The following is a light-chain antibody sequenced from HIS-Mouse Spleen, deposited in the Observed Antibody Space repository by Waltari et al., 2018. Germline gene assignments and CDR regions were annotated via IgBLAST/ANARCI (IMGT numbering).Light chain of an antibody. CDR2: EGS. V-gene: IGLV2-23*01. CDR3: CSYAGSSTWV. CDR1: SPDHGRYNL. Sequence: QSPLTQPASVSGPPGQSITISCPGTSPDHGRYNLVSWNQQHPGKAPKLMIYEGSKRPSGVSNRFSGSKSGNTASLTISGLQAEDEADYYCCSYAGSSTWVFGGGTKLTVL. J-gene: IGLJ3*02.